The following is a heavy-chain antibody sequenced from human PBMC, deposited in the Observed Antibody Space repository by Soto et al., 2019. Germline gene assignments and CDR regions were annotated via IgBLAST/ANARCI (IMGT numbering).Heavy chain of an antibody. J-gene: IGHJ3*02. Sequence: AASVKVSCKASGYTFTSYYMHWVRQAPEQGLEWMGIINPSGGSTSYAQKFQGRVTITRDTSTSTVYMELSSLRSEDTAVYYCARDCTNGVCYTVGADAFDIWGQGTMVTVSS. CDR3: ARDCTNGVCYTVGADAFDI. D-gene: IGHD2-8*01. CDR2: INPSGGST. CDR1: GYTFTSYY. V-gene: IGHV1-46*01.